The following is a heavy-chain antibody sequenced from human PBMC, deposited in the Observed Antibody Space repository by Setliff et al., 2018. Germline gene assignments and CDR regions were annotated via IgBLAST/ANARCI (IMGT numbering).Heavy chain of an antibody. Sequence: ASVKVSCKASGYTFTSYDINWVRQATGQGLEWMGWMNPNSGNTGYAQKFQGRVTMTRNTSIRTAYMELSSLGSEDTAVYYCARGRERDYNFWSGYYTYYYYGMDVWGQGTTVTVS. V-gene: IGHV1-8*02. J-gene: IGHJ6*02. CDR3: ARGRERDYNFWSGYYTYYYYGMDV. CDR2: MNPNSGNT. CDR1: GYTFTSYD. D-gene: IGHD3-3*01.